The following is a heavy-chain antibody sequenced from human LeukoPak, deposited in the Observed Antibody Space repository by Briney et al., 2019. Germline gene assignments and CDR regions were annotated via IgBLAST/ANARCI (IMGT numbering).Heavy chain of an antibody. V-gene: IGHV4-34*01. J-gene: IGHJ5*02. CDR2: INHSGST. CDR3: ARGVLLWFGPRGAFDP. Sequence: SETLSLTCAVYGGSFSGYYWSWIRQPPGKGLEWIGEINHSGSTNYNPSLKSRVTISVDTSKNQFSLKLSSVTAADTAVYYCARGVLLWFGPRGAFDPWGQGTLVTVYS. D-gene: IGHD3-10*01. CDR1: GGSFSGYY.